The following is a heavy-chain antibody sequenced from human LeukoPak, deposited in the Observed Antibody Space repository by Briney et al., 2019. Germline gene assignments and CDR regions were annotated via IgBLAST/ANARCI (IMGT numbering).Heavy chain of an antibody. J-gene: IGHJ6*02. CDR3: ARNLRLNYDCWSGYYMFYYYYGMDV. CDR2: FDPEDGET. D-gene: IGHD3-3*01. CDR1: GYTLTELS. V-gene: IGHV1-24*01. Sequence: GASVKVSCKVSGYTLTELSMHWVRQAPGKGLEWMGGFDPEDGETIYAKKFQGRVTITRDTSASTAYMELSSLRSEDTAVYYCARNLRLNYDCWSGYYMFYYYYGMDVWGQGTTVTVSS.